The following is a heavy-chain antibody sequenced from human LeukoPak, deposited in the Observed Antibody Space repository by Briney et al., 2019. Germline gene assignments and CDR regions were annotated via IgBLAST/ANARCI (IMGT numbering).Heavy chain of an antibody. J-gene: IGHJ4*02. V-gene: IGHV3-21*01. D-gene: IGHD2-15*01. CDR2: ISSSSSYI. CDR1: GFTFSSYS. CDR3: ARDLDSYCSGGSCYSDY. Sequence: GGSLRLSCAASGFTFSSYSMNWVRQAPGKGLEWVSSISSSSSYIYYADSLKGRFTIPRDNAKNSLYLQMNSLRAEDTAVYYCARDLDSYCSGGSCYSDYWGQGTLVTVSS.